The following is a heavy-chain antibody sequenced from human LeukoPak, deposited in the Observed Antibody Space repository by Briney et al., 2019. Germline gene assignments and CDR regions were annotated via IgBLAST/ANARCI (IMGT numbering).Heavy chain of an antibody. CDR3: ARKQLAREAWAFDI. Sequence: PGGSLRLSCAASGFTFSSYSMNWVRQAPGKGLEWVSSISSSSSYIYYADSVKGRFTISRDNDKNSLYLQMNSLRAEDTAVYYCARKQLAREAWAFDIWGQGTMVTVSS. V-gene: IGHV3-21*01. J-gene: IGHJ3*02. CDR1: GFTFSSYS. CDR2: ISSSSSYI. D-gene: IGHD6-6*01.